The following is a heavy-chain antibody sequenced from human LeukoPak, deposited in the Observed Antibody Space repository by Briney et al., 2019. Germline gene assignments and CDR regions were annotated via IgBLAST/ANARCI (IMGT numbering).Heavy chain of an antibody. D-gene: IGHD6-13*01. CDR3: AKDRGSPGYSSSWYYFDY. V-gene: IGHV3-23*01. J-gene: IGHJ4*02. CDR2: ISGSGGST. Sequence: GGSLGLSCAASGFTFSSYAMSWVRQAPGKGLEWVSAISGSGGSTYYADSVKGRFTISRDNSKNTLYLQMNSLRAEDTAVYYCAKDRGSPGYSSSWYYFDYWGQGTLVTVSS. CDR1: GFTFSSYA.